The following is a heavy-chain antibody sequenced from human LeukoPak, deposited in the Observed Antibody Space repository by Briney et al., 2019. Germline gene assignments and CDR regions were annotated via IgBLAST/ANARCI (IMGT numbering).Heavy chain of an antibody. CDR3: ARDGYYYDSSGFDY. Sequence: GGSLRLSCAASGFTLGSYWMHWVRQAPGKGLEWVSSISSSSSYIYYADSVKGRFTISRDNAKNSLYLQMNSLRAEDTAVYYCARDGYYYDSSGFDYWGQGTLVTVSS. D-gene: IGHD3-22*01. J-gene: IGHJ4*02. CDR1: GFTLGSYW. V-gene: IGHV3-21*01. CDR2: ISSSSSYI.